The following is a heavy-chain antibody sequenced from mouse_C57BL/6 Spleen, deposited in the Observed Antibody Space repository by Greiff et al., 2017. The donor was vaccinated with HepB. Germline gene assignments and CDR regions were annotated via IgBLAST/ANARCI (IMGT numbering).Heavy chain of an antibody. CDR3: ARRYSKRYYAMDY. CDR2: IDPEDGET. V-gene: IGHV14-2*01. D-gene: IGHD2-5*01. CDR1: GFNIKDYY. J-gene: IGHJ4*01. Sequence: EVQLQQSGAELVKPGASVKLSCTTSGFNIKDYYMHWVKQRTEQGLEWIGRIDPEDGETKYAPKFQGKATITADTSPNPAYLQLSSLKSEDTAVYYWARRYSKRYYAMDYWGQGTSVTVSS.